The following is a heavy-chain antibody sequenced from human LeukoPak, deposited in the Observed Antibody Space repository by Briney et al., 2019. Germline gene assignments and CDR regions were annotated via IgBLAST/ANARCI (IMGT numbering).Heavy chain of an antibody. CDR2: ISSNGGST. D-gene: IGHD3-16*02. J-gene: IGHJ4*02. CDR1: GFTFSSYA. Sequence: GGSLRLSCAASGFTFSSYAMHWVRQAPGKGLEYVSAISSNGGSTYYANSVKGRFTISRDNYKKTLYLQMGSLRAEDMAVYYCARAGGVWGSYRYYDYWGQGTLVTV. CDR3: ARAGGVWGSYRYYDY. V-gene: IGHV3-64*01.